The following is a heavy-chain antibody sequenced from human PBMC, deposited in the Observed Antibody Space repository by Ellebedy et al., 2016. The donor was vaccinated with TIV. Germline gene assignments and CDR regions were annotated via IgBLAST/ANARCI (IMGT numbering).Heavy chain of an antibody. CDR3: ARTDCGGDCYPDY. CDR2: IRSKGYGETP. D-gene: IGHD2-21*02. Sequence: GESLKISCTTSGFTFGDYSMTWFRQAPGKSLEWVSLIRSKGYGETPKYAASVKGRFIISRDDSKSIAYLQMNSLKTEDTAVYFCARTDCGGDCYPDYWGQGTLVTVSS. J-gene: IGHJ4*02. V-gene: IGHV3-49*03. CDR1: GFTFGDYS.